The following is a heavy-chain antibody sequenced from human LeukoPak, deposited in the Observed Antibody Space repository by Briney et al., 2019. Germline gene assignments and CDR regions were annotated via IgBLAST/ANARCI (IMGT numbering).Heavy chain of an antibody. Sequence: PGGSLRLSCAASGFTFSSYSMNWVRQAPGKGPEWVSYISSSSSTIYYADSVKGRFTISRDNAKNSLYLQMNSLRAEDTAVYYCARSKGFYGDYVSAFDIWGQGTMVTVSS. CDR3: ARSKGFYGDYVSAFDI. CDR2: ISSSSSTI. CDR1: GFTFSSYS. D-gene: IGHD4-17*01. J-gene: IGHJ3*02. V-gene: IGHV3-48*04.